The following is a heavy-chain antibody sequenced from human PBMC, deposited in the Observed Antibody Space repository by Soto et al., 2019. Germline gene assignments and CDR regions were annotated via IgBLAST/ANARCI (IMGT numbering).Heavy chain of an antibody. Sequence: VQVLESGGGLVQPGGSLRLSCEGSGFTVSSHAMTWIRQAPGKGPEWVSTVTADGGTYYADSVKGRFAMSRDTSDXTLXLQMTSLGAEDTAAYYCAPHVSCSGGSCQYDAFAIRGQGTMVTVSS. CDR1: GFTVSSHA. CDR2: VTADGGT. J-gene: IGHJ3*02. D-gene: IGHD2-15*01. CDR3: APHVSCSGGSCQYDAFAI. V-gene: IGHV3-23*01.